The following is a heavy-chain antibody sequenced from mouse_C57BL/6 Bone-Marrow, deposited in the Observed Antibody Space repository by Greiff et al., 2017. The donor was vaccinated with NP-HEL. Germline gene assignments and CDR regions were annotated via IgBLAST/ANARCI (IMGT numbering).Heavy chain of an antibody. V-gene: IGHV1-76*01. CDR2: IYPGSGNT. J-gene: IGHJ3*01. CDR3: ASGRLPFFAY. D-gene: IGHD2-1*01. Sequence: QVQLKESGAELVRPGASVKLSCKASGYTFTDYYINWVKQRPGQGLEWIARIYPGSGNTYYNEKFKGKATLTAEKSSSTAYMQLSSLTSEDSAVYFCASGRLPFFAYWGQGTLVTVSA. CDR1: GYTFTDYY.